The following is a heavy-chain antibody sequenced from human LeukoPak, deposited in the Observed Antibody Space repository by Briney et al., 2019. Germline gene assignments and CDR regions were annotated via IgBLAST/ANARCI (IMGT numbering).Heavy chain of an antibody. D-gene: IGHD5-18*01. Sequence: GGSLRLSCAASGFTFDDYGMSWVRQAPGKGLEWVSGINWSGGSTGYADSVKGRFTISRDNAKNSLYLQMNSLSAEDTALYYCARAVYSYGYYYYYYMDVWGKGTTVTVSS. CDR2: INWSGGST. CDR3: ARAVYSYGYYYYYYMDV. V-gene: IGHV3-20*04. J-gene: IGHJ6*03. CDR1: GFTFDDYG.